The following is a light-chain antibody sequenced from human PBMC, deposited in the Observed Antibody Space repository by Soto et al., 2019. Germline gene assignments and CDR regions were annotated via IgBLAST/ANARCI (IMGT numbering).Light chain of an antibody. J-gene: IGKJ3*01. CDR3: HQYNNWPS. V-gene: IGKV2-40*01. CDR2: TLS. CDR1: QSLFDSDDGTTY. Sequence: DIVMTQTPLSLPVTPGAPASISCRSSQSLFDSDDGTTYLDWYLQKPGQSPQLLIYTLSYRASGVPDRFSGSGSGTEFTLTISSLQSEDFAVYYCHQYNNWPSFGPGTKVDIK.